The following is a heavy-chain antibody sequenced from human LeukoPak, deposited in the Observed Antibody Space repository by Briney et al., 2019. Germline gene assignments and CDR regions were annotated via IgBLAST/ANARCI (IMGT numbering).Heavy chain of an antibody. CDR3: AREGYYYDSSGYHGYFDY. CDR1: GFTFSSYA. D-gene: IGHD3-22*01. Sequence: PGGSLRLSCAASGFTFSSYAMHWVRQAPGKGLEWVAVISYDGSNKYYADSVKGRFTISRDNSKNTLYLQMNSLRGEDTAVYYCAREGYYYDSSGYHGYFDYWGQGTLVTVSS. V-gene: IGHV3-30-3*01. CDR2: ISYDGSNK. J-gene: IGHJ4*02.